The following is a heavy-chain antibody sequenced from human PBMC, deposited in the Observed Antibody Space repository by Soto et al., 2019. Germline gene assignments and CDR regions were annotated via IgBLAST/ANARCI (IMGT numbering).Heavy chain of an antibody. CDR2: ISYSGST. D-gene: IGHD3-10*01. Sequence: SETLSLTCIVSGVSISSYYWSWIRQPPGKGLEWIGYISYSGSTNYNPSLESRVTISVDTSKTQFSLKLNSVTAADTAVYFCARLRITLVRGVFRFYYGLDVWGQGTTVTVSS. CDR1: GVSISSYY. V-gene: IGHV4-59*01. J-gene: IGHJ6*02. CDR3: ARLRITLVRGVFRFYYGLDV.